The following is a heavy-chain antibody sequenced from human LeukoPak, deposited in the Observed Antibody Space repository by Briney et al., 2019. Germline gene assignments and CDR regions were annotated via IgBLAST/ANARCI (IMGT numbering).Heavy chain of an antibody. CDR1: RFTFSSYG. J-gene: IGHJ3*02. CDR2: IRYDGSNK. D-gene: IGHD3-22*01. V-gene: IGHV3-30*02. CDR3: AKEFAYDSSGQDAFDI. Sequence: GGYLRLSCAASRFTFSSYGMHWVRQAPGKGLEWVAFIRYDGSNKYYADSVKGRFTISRDNSKNTLYLQMNTLRAEDTAVYYCAKEFAYDSSGQDAFDIWGQGTMVTVSS.